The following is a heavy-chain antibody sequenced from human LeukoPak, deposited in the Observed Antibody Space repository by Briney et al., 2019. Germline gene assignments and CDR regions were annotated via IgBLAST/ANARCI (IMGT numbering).Heavy chain of an antibody. CDR2: ISDSGSYT. CDR1: GLPYSSYY. Sequence: GGSLRLSCAVSGLPYSSYYMSWIRQAPGKGLEWISYISDSGSYTNYADSVRGRFTISRDNAKNSLFLQMNSLRADDTAVYYCAKDSGYSSSSGGWFDPWGQGALVTVSS. J-gene: IGHJ5*02. V-gene: IGHV3-11*05. CDR3: AKDSGYSSSSGGWFDP. D-gene: IGHD6-6*01.